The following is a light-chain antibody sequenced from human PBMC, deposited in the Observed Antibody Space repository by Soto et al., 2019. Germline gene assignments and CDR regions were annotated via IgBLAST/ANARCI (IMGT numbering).Light chain of an antibody. CDR3: QQHYINPIT. Sequence: EIVLTQSPATLSLSPGERATLSCRASQSVSSYLAWYQQKPGQAPRLLIYDASNRATGIPARFSGSGSGTDFTLTISSLQAEDVAVYYCQQHYINPITFGQGTRLEIK. V-gene: IGKV3-11*01. CDR2: DAS. J-gene: IGKJ5*01. CDR1: QSVSSY.